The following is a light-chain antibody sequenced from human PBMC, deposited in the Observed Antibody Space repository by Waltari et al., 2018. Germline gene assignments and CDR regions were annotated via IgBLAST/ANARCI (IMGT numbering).Light chain of an antibody. CDR3: HSRDSSGDVL. V-gene: IGLV3-19*01. CDR2: GQN. J-gene: IGLJ2*01. CDR1: SLRTYY. Sequence: SSELTQDPAVSVALGQTVRITCQGDSLRTYYVSWFHQKPGQAPALVIYGQNNRPSGIPARFSASSSGSTASLTIIGAQAEDEADYCCHSRDSSGDVLIGGGTKLTVV.